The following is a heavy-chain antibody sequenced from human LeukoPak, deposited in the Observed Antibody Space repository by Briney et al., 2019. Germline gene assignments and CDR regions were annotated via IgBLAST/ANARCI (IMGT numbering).Heavy chain of an antibody. CDR1: GFTFSNYA. D-gene: IGHD5-12*01. CDR2: ISGSGVKT. CDR3: VKVRVDSGSDPYYFHY. V-gene: IGHV3-23*01. J-gene: IGHJ4*02. Sequence: GGSLRVSCAASGFTFSNYAMTWVRQAPGKRLEWVSAISGSGVKTYYADSAKGRFTISRDNSKNTLYLQMNSLRVEDTAVYYCVKVRVDSGSDPYYFHYWGQGTLVTVSS.